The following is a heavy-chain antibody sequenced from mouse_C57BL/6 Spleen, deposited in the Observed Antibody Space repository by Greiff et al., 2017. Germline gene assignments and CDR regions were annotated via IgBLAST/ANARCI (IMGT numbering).Heavy chain of an antibody. CDR3: ARHYYGSSPGAY. D-gene: IGHD1-1*01. CDR2: ISGGGGNT. Sequence: EVQVVESGGGLVKPGGSLKLSCAASGFTFSSYTMSWVRQTPEKRLEWVATISGGGGNTYYPDSVKGRFTISRDNAKNTLYLQMSSLRSEDTALYYCARHYYGSSPGAYWGQGTLVTVSA. CDR1: GFTFSSYT. J-gene: IGHJ3*01. V-gene: IGHV5-9*01.